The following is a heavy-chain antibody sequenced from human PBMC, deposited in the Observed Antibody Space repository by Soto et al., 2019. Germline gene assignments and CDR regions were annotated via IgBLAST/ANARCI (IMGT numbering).Heavy chain of an antibody. J-gene: IGHJ4*02. CDR3: ASTPSTPKVVDY. Sequence: GEALKISCKGSGYSFTSYWIGWVRQMPGKGVEWMGIIYPGDSDTRYSPSLQGQVTISADKSIRTAYLQCRSLKASATSIYYCASTPSTPKVVDYWGQGTLVTVSS. D-gene: IGHD2-15*01. CDR2: IYPGDSDT. V-gene: IGHV5-51*01. CDR1: GYSFTSYW.